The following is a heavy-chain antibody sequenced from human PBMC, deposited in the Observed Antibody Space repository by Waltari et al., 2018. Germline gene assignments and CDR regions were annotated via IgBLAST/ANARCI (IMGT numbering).Heavy chain of an antibody. CDR1: GFTFSTYS. J-gene: IGHJ4*02. V-gene: IGHV3-21*01. CDR2: ISDSSSYI. D-gene: IGHD4-17*01. CDR3: ARVGRDYGHRGDFDY. Sequence: EVQLVESGGGLVKPGGSLTLSCAASGFTFSTYSMNWVRQAPGRWLEGVSSISDSSSYIYYADSVKGRFTISRDNAKNSLYLQMNSLRAEDTAVYYCARVGRDYGHRGDFDYWGQGTLVTVSS.